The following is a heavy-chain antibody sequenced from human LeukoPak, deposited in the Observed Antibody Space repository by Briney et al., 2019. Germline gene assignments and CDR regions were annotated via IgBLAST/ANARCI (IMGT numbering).Heavy chain of an antibody. V-gene: IGHV1-18*01. CDR3: ARVLRYYDSSGYFEFDY. J-gene: IGHJ4*02. CDR2: IIVYNDNT. Sequence: GASVKGSCKASGYTFTSYGISWVRQAPGQGLEWMGWIIVYNDNTNYAQKLQGRVTMTTDTSTSTAYMELSSLRSEDTAVYYCARVLRYYDSSGYFEFDYWGQGTLVTVSS. D-gene: IGHD3-22*01. CDR1: GYTFTSYG.